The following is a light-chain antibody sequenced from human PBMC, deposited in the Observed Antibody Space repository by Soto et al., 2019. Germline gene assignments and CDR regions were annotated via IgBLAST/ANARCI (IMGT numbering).Light chain of an antibody. J-gene: IGLJ3*02. Sequence: QSVLTQPPSVSGAPGQRVTISCTVSSSNIGAHYYIHWYQQLPGTAPKLLIYGNSNRPSGVPDRFSGSKSGTSASLAITGLQAEDEGDYYCQSYDSSLSGSVFGGGTKLTVL. CDR3: QSYDSSLSGSV. V-gene: IGLV1-40*01. CDR2: GNS. CDR1: SSNIGAHYY.